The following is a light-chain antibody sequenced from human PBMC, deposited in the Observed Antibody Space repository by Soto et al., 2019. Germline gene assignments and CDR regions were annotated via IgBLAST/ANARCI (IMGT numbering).Light chain of an antibody. CDR1: QGVGTY. V-gene: IGKV1-39*01. J-gene: IGKJ2*01. Sequence: QMTQSPTSLPASVGDRVTITCRASQGVGTYLNWYQQKPGKAPDLLIYAASRLQRGVSARFSGSGSGTDFTLTISALQPGDFATYYCQQTDSIPHTFGQGTRVEI. CDR3: QQTDSIPHT. CDR2: AAS.